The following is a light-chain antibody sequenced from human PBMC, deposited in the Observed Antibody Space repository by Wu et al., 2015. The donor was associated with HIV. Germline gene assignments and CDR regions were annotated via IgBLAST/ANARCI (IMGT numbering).Light chain of an antibody. J-gene: IGKJ1*01. CDR1: QSVSYA. CDR2: DAS. CDR3: QQRSHWPQGT. Sequence: EIVLTQSPATLSFSPGESATLSCRASQSVSYALAWYQQKPGQSPRLLIYDASNRATGIPDRFSGSGSGSGTVFTLTISSLEPEDFAVYYCQQRSHWPQGTFGQGTKVEIK. V-gene: IGKV3-11*01.